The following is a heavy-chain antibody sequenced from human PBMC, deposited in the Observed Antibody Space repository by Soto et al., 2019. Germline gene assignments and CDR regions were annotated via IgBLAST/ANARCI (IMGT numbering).Heavy chain of an antibody. J-gene: IGHJ3*02. CDR1: GFSLSTSGVG. V-gene: IGHV2-5*02. CDR3: AHRPPYYDILTGYSNDAFDI. Sequence: QITLKESGPTLVKPTQTLTLTCTFSGFSLSTSGVGVGWIRQPPGKALEWLALIYWDDDKRYSPSLKSRLTITKDTSKNQVVLTMTNMDPVDTATYYCAHRPPYYDILTGYSNDAFDIWGQGTMVTVSS. CDR2: IYWDDDK. D-gene: IGHD3-9*01.